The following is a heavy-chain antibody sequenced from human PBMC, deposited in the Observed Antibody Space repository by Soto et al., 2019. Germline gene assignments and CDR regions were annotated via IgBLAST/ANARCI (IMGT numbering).Heavy chain of an antibody. D-gene: IGHD5-12*01. V-gene: IGHV1-69*01. CDR3: ARCGWRDGYNWVFCNY. CDR1: GGTFSSYA. J-gene: IGHJ4*02. CDR2: IIPIFGTA. Sequence: QVQLVQSGAEVKKPGSSVKVSCKASGGTFSSYAISWVRQAPGQGLEWMGGIIPIFGTANYAQKFQGRVTITADESTSTAYMELSCLRSEDTAVYYCARCGWRDGYNWVFCNYWGQGTLVTVSS.